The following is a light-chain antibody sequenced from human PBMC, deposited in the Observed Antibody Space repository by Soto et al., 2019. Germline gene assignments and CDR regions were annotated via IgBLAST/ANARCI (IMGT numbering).Light chain of an antibody. J-gene: IGKJ4*01. V-gene: IGKV1-39*01. CDR2: AAS. CDR3: QQYYSTPLT. Sequence: DIQMTQSPSSLSASVGYRFTITCRASQSISNYLNWYQQKPGKAPKLLIYAASSLQSGVPSRFSGSGSGTDFTLTISSLQAEDVAVYYCQQYYSTPLTFGGGTKGDIK. CDR1: QSISNY.